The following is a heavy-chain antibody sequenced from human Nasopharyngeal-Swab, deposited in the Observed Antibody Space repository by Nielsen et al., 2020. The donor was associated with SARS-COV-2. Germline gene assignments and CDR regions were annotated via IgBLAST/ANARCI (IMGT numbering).Heavy chain of an antibody. Sequence: GESLKISCAGSGYIFSSYWMHRVRQVPGDGLVWVSRIDTDGTTINYADSVEGRFTISRDNAKNTLYLQMNSLRPEDTAVYYCTRDIGGRYAYWGRGTLVTVSS. J-gene: IGHJ4*02. D-gene: IGHD3-16*01. CDR2: IDTDGTTI. CDR3: TRDIGGRYAY. CDR1: GYIFSSYW. V-gene: IGHV3-74*01.